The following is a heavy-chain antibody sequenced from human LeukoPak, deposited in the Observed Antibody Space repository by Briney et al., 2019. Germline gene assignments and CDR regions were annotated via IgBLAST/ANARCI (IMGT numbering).Heavy chain of an antibody. CDR2: TSNKANSYTT. J-gene: IGHJ4*02. Sequence: GRSLRLSCAASGFPFSDHYMDWVRQAPGKGLEWVGRTSNKANSYTTQYAASVKGRSTVSKADSKTSLYLQMNSLKTEDTAVYYCASEVDDGSAYCYAVLDYWGQGTLVTVSS. D-gene: IGHD3-22*01. CDR3: ASEVDDGSAYCYAVLDY. CDR1: GFPFSDHY. V-gene: IGHV3-72*01.